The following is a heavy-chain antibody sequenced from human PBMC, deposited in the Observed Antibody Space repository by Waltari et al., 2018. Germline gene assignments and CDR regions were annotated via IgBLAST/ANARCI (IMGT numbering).Heavy chain of an antibody. CDR1: GGTFSSYA. D-gene: IGHD2-2*01. Sequence: QVQLVQSGAEVKKPGSSVKVSCKASGGTFSSYAISWVRQAPGQGLEWMGGSSPILGTANYAKKVQGRVTITADESTSTAYMELSSLRSEDTAVYYWAREADCSSTSCHVGWFDPWGQGTLVTVSS. CDR2: SSPILGTA. J-gene: IGHJ5*02. V-gene: IGHV1-69*01. CDR3: AREADCSSTSCHVGWFDP.